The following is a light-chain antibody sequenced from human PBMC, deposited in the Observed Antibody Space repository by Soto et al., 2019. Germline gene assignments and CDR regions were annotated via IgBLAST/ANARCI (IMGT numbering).Light chain of an antibody. J-gene: IGLJ1*01. Sequence: QSVLTQPPSVSGAPGQRVTISCTGSSSNLGAGYDVHWYQLLPGTAPKLLIYGDRNRPSGVPDRFSGSKSGTSASLAITGLQAEDVADYYCQSYDNSLGVCYVFGTGTKVTVL. CDR2: GDR. CDR1: SSNLGAGYD. V-gene: IGLV1-40*01. CDR3: QSYDNSLGVCYV.